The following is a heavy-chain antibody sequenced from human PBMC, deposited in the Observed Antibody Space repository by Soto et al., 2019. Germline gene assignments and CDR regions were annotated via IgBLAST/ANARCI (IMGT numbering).Heavy chain of an antibody. Sequence: GASVKVSCKASGYTFTSYYRHWVRQAPGQGLEWMGIINPSGGSTSYAQKFQGRVTMTRDTSTSTVYMELSSLRSEDTAVYYCARGVLRFLEWSNNWFDPWGQGTLVTVSS. J-gene: IGHJ5*02. D-gene: IGHD3-3*01. CDR1: GYTFTSYY. CDR2: INPSGGST. V-gene: IGHV1-46*01. CDR3: ARGVLRFLEWSNNWFDP.